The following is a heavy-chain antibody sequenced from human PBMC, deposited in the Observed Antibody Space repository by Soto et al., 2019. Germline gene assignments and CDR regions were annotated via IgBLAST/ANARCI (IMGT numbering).Heavy chain of an antibody. CDR3: ASLATVPHNI. Sequence: QVQLVQSGAEVKKPGSSVKVSCKASGGSFSSSAISWVRQAPGQGLEWMGRIIPIFGTPNYAQKFLGRVTITADESTSTAYMELSSLRSEDTAMYYCASLATVPHNIWGQGTTVTVSS. D-gene: IGHD1-1*01. CDR2: IIPIFGTP. CDR1: GGSFSSSA. J-gene: IGHJ6*02. V-gene: IGHV1-69*15.